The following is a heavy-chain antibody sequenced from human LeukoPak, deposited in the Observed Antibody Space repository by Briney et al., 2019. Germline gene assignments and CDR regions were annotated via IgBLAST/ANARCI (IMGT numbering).Heavy chain of an antibody. J-gene: IGHJ5*02. CDR1: GFRVGDYY. CDR2: IRDSGEA. Sequence: GGSLRLSCAVSGFRVGDYYMSWVRQAPGKGLEWVGLIRDSGEAFYADFARGRFAISRDESENTLYLQMNSLSVEDTAVYFCARDRAANQDWVEFDPWGQGTPVIVSS. D-gene: IGHD3/OR15-3a*01. CDR3: ARDRAANQDWVEFDP. V-gene: IGHV3-66*03.